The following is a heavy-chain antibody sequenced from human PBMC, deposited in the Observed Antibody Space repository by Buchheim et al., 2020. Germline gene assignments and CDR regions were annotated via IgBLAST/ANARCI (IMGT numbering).Heavy chain of an antibody. CDR1: GFTFSSYG. V-gene: IGHV3-30*18. CDR2: ISYDGSNK. J-gene: IGHJ4*02. CDR3: AKDPLGVVVTAGSCEY. D-gene: IGHD2-21*02. Sequence: QVQLVESGGGVVQPGRSLRLSCAASGFTFSSYGMHWVRQAPGKGLEWVAVISYDGSNKYYADSVKGRFTISRDNSKNTLYLQMNSLRAEDTAVYYCAKDPLGVVVTAGSCEYWGQGTL.